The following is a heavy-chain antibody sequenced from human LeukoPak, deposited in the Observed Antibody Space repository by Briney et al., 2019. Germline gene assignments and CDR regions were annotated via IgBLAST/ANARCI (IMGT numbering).Heavy chain of an antibody. V-gene: IGHV3-74*03. Sequence: SGGSLRLSCVGSGFTISNYWMHWVRQAPGTGLVWVSRIHPDGSITTYADSVKGRFTISRDNTKSTLYLQMNSLRAEDTAVYYCAPQQAFSPYNWFDPWGQGTLVTVSS. CDR1: GFTISNYW. D-gene: IGHD3-3*02. CDR2: IHPDGSIT. CDR3: APQQAFSPYNWFDP. J-gene: IGHJ5*02.